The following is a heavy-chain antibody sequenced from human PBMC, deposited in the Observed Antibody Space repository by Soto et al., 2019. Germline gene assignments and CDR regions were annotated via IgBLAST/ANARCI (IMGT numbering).Heavy chain of an antibody. CDR2: IVPIFGTT. CDR1: GDTFNNYA. D-gene: IGHD2-21*02. V-gene: IGHV1-69*06. CDR3: AREVVTVTKLGWFDX. J-gene: IGHJ4*02. Sequence: ASVKVSCNASGDTFNNYAISWMRQTPGRGLEWLGEIVPIFGTTNYPQEFQGRVTITEDTSTSTAYMELSRLISEDTAIYYCAREVVTVTKLGWFDXWGQGTLVTVSX.